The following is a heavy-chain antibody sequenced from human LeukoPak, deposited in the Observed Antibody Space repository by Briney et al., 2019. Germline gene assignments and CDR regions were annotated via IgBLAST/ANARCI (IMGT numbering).Heavy chain of an antibody. CDR3: ARDRSEEGPVDAFDI. J-gene: IGHJ3*02. CDR2: ISYDGSNK. Sequence: GRSLRLSCAASGFTFSSYAMHWVRQAPGKGLEWVAVISYDGSNKYYADSVKGRFTISRDNSKNTLYLQMNSLRAEDTAVYYCARDRSEEGPVDAFDIWGQGTMVTVSS. CDR1: GFTFSSYA. V-gene: IGHV3-30*04.